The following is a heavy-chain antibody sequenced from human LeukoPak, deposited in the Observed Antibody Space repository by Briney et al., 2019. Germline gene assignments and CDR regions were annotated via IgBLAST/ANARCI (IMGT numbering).Heavy chain of an antibody. J-gene: IGHJ5*02. V-gene: IGHV1-69*01. CDR3: ARAPTRTTIFGVVIIGWFDP. Sequence: GSSVKVSCKASGGTFSSYAISWVRQAPGQGLEWMGGIIPIFGTANYAQKFQGRITITADESTSTAYMELSSLRSEDTAVYYCARAPTRTTIFGVVIIGWFDPWGQGTLVTVSS. CDR1: GGTFSSYA. D-gene: IGHD3-3*01. CDR2: IIPIFGTA.